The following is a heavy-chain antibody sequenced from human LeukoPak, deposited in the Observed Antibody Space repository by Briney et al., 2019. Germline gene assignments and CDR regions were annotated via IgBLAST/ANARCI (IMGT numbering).Heavy chain of an antibody. CDR3: ATSPLKRNAYCSSTSCWFFDY. V-gene: IGHV1-69*01. CDR2: IIPIFGTA. D-gene: IGHD2-2*01. J-gene: IGHJ4*02. Sequence: SVKVSCKASGGTFSSYAISWVRQAPGQGLEWMGGIIPIFGTANYAQKFQCRVTITADESTSTAYMELSSLRSEDTAVYYCATSPLKRNAYCSSTSCWFFDYWGQGTLVTVSS. CDR1: GGTFSSYA.